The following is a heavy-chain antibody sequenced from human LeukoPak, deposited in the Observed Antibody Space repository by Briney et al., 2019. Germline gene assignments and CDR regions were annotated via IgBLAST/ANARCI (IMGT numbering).Heavy chain of an antibody. CDR3: ATLTGTTYPYYFDF. V-gene: IGHV4-59*01. CDR1: GASIRHYY. CDR2: LYHSGSP. D-gene: IGHD1-20*01. Sequence: SETLSLTCTVSGASIRHYYWSWIRQPPGKGLEWIGNLYHSGSPNYNPSLKSRVTISIDTAKNQFSLRLRSVTAADTAVYYCATLTGTTYPYYFDFWGQATLVNVSS. J-gene: IGHJ4*02.